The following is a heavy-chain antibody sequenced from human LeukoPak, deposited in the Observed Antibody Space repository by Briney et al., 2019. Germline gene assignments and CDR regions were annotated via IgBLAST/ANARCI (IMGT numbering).Heavy chain of an antibody. CDR1: GGSISSSSYY. CDR2: IYYSGST. D-gene: IGHD6-19*01. Sequence: SETLSLTCTVSGGSISSSSYYWGWIRQPPGKGLEWIGSIYYSGSTYYNPSHKSRVTISVDTSKNQFSLKLSSVTAADTAVYYCARQVQVSGWPDAFDIWGQGTMVTVSS. J-gene: IGHJ3*02. V-gene: IGHV4-39*01. CDR3: ARQVQVSGWPDAFDI.